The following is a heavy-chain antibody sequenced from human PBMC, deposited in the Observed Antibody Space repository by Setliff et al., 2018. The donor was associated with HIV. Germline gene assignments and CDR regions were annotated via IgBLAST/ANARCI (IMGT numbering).Heavy chain of an antibody. V-gene: IGHV1-69*05. Sequence: SVKVSCKASGDTFSSYAISWVRQAPGQGLEWMGGIIPVYGTPKYAQKMQGRVTMTTDELMTTAYLELSSLRSEDTAVYYCASGSGYCTKGDCYIGVHRTPDKYYFDPWGQGTLVTVSS. D-gene: IGHD2-8*01. CDR2: IIPVYGTP. J-gene: IGHJ5*02. CDR1: GDTFSSYA. CDR3: ASGSGYCTKGDCYIGVHRTPDKYYFDP.